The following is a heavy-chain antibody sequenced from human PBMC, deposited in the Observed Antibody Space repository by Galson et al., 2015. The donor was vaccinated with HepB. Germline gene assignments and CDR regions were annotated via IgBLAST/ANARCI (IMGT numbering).Heavy chain of an antibody. D-gene: IGHD1-7*01. CDR1: GFTFSNYG. Sequence: SLRLSCAASGFTFSNYGMTWVRQAPGKGLEWVSTISYSSGPTYYADSVRGRFAISRDNSKNTLYLQMNNLRADDTAIYYCAKHGAVRGWNYDSDALDIWGQGTLVTVSS. CDR3: AKHGAVRGWNYDSDALDI. CDR2: ISYSSGPT. J-gene: IGHJ3*02. V-gene: IGHV3-23*01.